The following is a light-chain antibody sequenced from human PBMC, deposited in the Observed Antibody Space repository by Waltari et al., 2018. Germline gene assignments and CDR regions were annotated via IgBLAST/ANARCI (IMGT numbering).Light chain of an antibody. J-gene: IGKJ5*01. CDR2: LAS. Sequence: DIVMTQSPPSLPVTPGERATISCRSSQSLMHSNGYNYLACYVKKPGQPPKLLIYLASNRASGVPDRFTGSGSGTDFTLSISRVEAEDVAIYYCMQGLHTPDTFGHGTRLEIK. CDR3: MQGLHTPDT. CDR1: QSLMHSNGYNY. V-gene: IGKV2-28*01.